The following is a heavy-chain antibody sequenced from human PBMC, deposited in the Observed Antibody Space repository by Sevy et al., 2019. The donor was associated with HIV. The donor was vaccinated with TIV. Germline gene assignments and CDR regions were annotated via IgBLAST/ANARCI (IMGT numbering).Heavy chain of an antibody. D-gene: IGHD3-22*01. J-gene: IGHJ4*02. CDR1: GYTFTGYY. CDR2: INPNSGGT. V-gene: IGHV1-2*02. CDR3: ARDLAYYDSSGYLPALDYFDY. Sequence: ASVKVSCKASGYTFTGYYMHWVRQAPGQGLEWMGWINPNSGGTNYAQKFQGRVNMTRDTSINTAYMELSRLRSDDTAVYYCARDLAYYDSSGYLPALDYFDYWGQGTLVTVSS.